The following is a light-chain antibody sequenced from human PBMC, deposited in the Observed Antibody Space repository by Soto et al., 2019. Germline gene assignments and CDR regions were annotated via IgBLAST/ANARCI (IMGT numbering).Light chain of an antibody. CDR2: GAS. Sequence: EIVLTQSPGTLSLSAGDGVSLSCRASQTVPNNYLAWYQQKPDQAPRLLIFGASNRATGIPDRFGGSGSGTDFNLSISRLEPDDFAVYYCQQYGASPLTLGGGARLEVK. J-gene: IGKJ4*01. V-gene: IGKV3-20*01. CDR1: QTVPNNY. CDR3: QQYGASPLT.